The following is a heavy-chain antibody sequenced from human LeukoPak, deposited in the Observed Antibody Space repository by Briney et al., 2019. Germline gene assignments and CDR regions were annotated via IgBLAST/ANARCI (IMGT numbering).Heavy chain of an antibody. Sequence: SVKVSCKASGYTFTSYGISWVRQAPGQGLEWMGGIIPIFGTANYAQKFQGRVTITADESTSTAYMELSSLRSEDTAVYYCAIWFGEFLYYFDYWGQGTLVTVSS. J-gene: IGHJ4*02. V-gene: IGHV1-69*13. D-gene: IGHD3-10*01. CDR3: AIWFGEFLYYFDY. CDR2: IIPIFGTA. CDR1: GYTFTSYG.